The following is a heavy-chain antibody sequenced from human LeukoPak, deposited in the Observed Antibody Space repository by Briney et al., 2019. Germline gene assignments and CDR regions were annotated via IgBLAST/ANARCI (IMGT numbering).Heavy chain of an antibody. CDR3: ARDGDYGLLDY. CDR2: ISSSGSAI. Sequence: PGGSLRLSCAASGFTFSNYEITWVRQAPGKGLEWVSYISSSGSAIYYADSVKGRFTISRDNAKNSLYLQMNSLRAEDTAVYYCARDGDYGLLDYWGQGTLVTVSS. D-gene: IGHD4-17*01. CDR1: GFTFSNYE. V-gene: IGHV3-48*03. J-gene: IGHJ4*02.